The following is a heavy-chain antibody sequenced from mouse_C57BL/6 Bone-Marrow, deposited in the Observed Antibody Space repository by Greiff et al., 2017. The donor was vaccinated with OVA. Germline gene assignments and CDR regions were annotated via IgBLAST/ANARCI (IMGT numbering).Heavy chain of an antibody. Sequence: QVHVKQPGAELVKPGASVKLSCKASGYTFTSYWMQWVKQRPGQGLEWIGEIDPSDSYTNYNQKFKGKATLTVDTSSSTAYMQLSSLTSEDSAVYYCARKVYYSNWYFDVWGTGTTVTVSS. D-gene: IGHD2-5*01. CDR3: ARKVYYSNWYFDV. J-gene: IGHJ1*03. V-gene: IGHV1-50*01. CDR2: IDPSDSYT. CDR1: GYTFTSYW.